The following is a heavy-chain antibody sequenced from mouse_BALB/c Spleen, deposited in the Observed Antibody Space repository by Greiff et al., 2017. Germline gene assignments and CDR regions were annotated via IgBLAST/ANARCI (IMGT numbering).Heavy chain of an antibody. Sequence: EVKLMESGGGLVKLGGSLKLSCAASGFTFSSYYMSWVRQTPEKRLELVAAINSNGGSTYYPDTVKGRFTISRDNAKNTLYLQMSSLKSEDTALYYCARHEGMGYGYDGVYAMDNWGQGALVTVSS. V-gene: IGHV5-6-2*01. D-gene: IGHD2-2*01. CDR1: GFTFSSYY. J-gene: IGHJ4*01. CDR3: ARHEGMGYGYDGVYAMDN. CDR2: INSNGGST.